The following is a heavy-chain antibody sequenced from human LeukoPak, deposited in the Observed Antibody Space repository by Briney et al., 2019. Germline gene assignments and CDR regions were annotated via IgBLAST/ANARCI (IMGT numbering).Heavy chain of an antibody. CDR2: ISAGGYPI. V-gene: IGHV3-11*04. CDR3: VMTAGPPTDH. CDR1: GLTFNDYY. Sequence: GGSLRLSCTGSGLTFNDYYMSWVRQAPGKGLEWLSFISAGGYPIYYADSVRGRFTISRDTAKNSLYLQMNSLRVEDTAVYYCVMTAGPPTDHWGQGALVTVSS. J-gene: IGHJ4*01.